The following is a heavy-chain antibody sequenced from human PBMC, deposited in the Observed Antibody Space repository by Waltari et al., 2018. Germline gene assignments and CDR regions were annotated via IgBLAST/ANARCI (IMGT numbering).Heavy chain of an antibody. D-gene: IGHD6-19*01. J-gene: IGHJ2*01. V-gene: IGHV4-39*07. CDR1: GGSISSSSYY. CDR3: ARAGGWYFRGPDWYFDL. Sequence: QLQLQESGPGLVKPSETLSLTCTVSGGSISSSSYYWGWIRQPPGKGLEWIGSIYYSGSTYYNPSLKSRVTISVDTSKNQFSLKLSSVTAADTAVYYCARAGGWYFRGPDWYFDLWGRGTLVTVSS. CDR2: IYYSGST.